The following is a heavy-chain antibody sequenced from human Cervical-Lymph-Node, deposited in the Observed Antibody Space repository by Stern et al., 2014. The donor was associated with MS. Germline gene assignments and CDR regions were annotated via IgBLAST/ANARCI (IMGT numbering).Heavy chain of an antibody. D-gene: IGHD3-16*01. Sequence: QLQLQESGPGLVKPSDTLSLMCNVSSGSTGNKYWSWIRQPPGKGLEWIGHLFYSGSTNYSPSLKSRVTISLDTSKNQFSLKLSSVTAADTAVYYCARAGPYDYIWGNLRHRAFYFDSWGQGVLVTVSS. CDR2: LFYSGST. CDR3: ARAGPYDYIWGNLRHRAFYFDS. CDR1: SGSTGNKY. J-gene: IGHJ4*02. V-gene: IGHV4-59*01.